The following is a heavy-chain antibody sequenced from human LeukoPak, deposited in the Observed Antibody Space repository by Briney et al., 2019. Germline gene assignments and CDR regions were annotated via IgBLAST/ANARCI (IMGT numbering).Heavy chain of an antibody. CDR1: GFTFSSYS. Sequence: GGSLRLSCAASGFTFSSYSMNWVRQSPGKGLEWVADINPDGSQKYSVDSVKGRFTISRDNAKNSLFPQMNSLRAEDTAVYYCVRQMIRFWFDPWGQGTQVTVSS. CDR2: INPDGSQK. J-gene: IGHJ5*02. D-gene: IGHD3-16*01. CDR3: VRQMIRFWFDP. V-gene: IGHV3-7*01.